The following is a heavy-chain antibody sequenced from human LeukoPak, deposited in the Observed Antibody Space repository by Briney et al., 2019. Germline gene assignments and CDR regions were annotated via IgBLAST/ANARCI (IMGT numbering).Heavy chain of an antibody. CDR3: ARHRNPPSSPNHSWSYPIGGSVDY. J-gene: IGHJ4*02. CDR1: GYTFTSYY. Sequence: ASVKVSCKASGYTFTSYYMHWVRQAPGQGLEWMGIINLSGGSTSDAQQFQGRVTMTRDTSTSTVYMELSSLSSEDTAVYYCARHRNPPSSPNHSWSYPIGGSVDYWGQGTLVTVSS. V-gene: IGHV1-46*01. CDR2: INLSGGST. D-gene: IGHD1-14*01.